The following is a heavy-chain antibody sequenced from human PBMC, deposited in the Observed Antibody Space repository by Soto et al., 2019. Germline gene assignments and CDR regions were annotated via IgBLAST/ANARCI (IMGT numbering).Heavy chain of an antibody. CDR3: ANNWDCSGGTCYSYDSYDVDV. D-gene: IGHD2-15*01. J-gene: IGHJ6*02. CDR1: GFTFTIYA. Sequence: EVQLLESGGGLVQPGGSLRLSCAASGFTFTIYAMSWVRQAPGKGLEWVSGISGSGGNTYYADSVKGRFTISRDNSKNTLYLQMNSLRAEDTAVYYCANNWDCSGGTCYSYDSYDVDVWGQGTTVTVSS. CDR2: ISGSGGNT. V-gene: IGHV3-23*01.